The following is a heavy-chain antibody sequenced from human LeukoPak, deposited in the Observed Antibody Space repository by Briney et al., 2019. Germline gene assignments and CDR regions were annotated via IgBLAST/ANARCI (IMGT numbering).Heavy chain of an antibody. V-gene: IGHV3-48*01. Sequence: GGSLRLSCAASGFTFSSYWMSWVRQAPGKGLEWISYISSTSSTIYYADSVKGQFTISRDNAKNSLYLQMNSLRAEDTAVYYCARDAAAAGDYSYFYYMDVWGKGTTVTVSS. CDR2: ISSTSSTI. CDR1: GFTFSSYW. CDR3: ARDAAAAGDYSYFYYMDV. D-gene: IGHD6-13*01. J-gene: IGHJ6*03.